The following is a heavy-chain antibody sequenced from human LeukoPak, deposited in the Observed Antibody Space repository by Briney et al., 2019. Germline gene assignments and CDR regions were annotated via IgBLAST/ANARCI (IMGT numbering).Heavy chain of an antibody. CDR3: AALRPYEHYYDSSGYFAFDI. D-gene: IGHD3-22*01. Sequence: GTSVKVSCKASGFTFTSSAMQWVRQARGQRLEWIGWIVVGSGNTNYAQKFQERVTITRDMSTSTAYMELSSLGSEDTAVYYCAALRPYEHYYDSSGYFAFDIWGQGTMVTVSS. CDR2: IVVGSGNT. J-gene: IGHJ3*02. V-gene: IGHV1-58*02. CDR1: GFTFTSSA.